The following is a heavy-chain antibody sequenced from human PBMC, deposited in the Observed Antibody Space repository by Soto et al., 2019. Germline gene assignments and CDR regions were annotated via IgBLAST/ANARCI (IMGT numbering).Heavy chain of an antibody. CDR2: ISGNGGST. D-gene: IGHD2-8*01. V-gene: IGHV3-23*01. Sequence: EVQLLESGGGLVQPGGSLRLSCAASTFTFSIYAMSWVRQAPGKGLEWVSGISGNGGSTYYADSVKGRFTISRDNSKNTVYLQMNSLRVEDTAVYYCAKDRWCTSSERGSWFDPWGQGTLVMVSS. CDR3: AKDRWCTSSERGSWFDP. J-gene: IGHJ5*02. CDR1: TFTFSIYA.